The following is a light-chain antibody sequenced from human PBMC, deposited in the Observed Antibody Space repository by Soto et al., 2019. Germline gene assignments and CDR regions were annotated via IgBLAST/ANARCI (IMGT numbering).Light chain of an antibody. CDR1: QSISSW. CDR2: KAS. V-gene: IGKV1-5*03. CDR3: QQYNSYSPLT. Sequence: IQMTQSPSTLSASVGDRVTITCRASQSISSWLAWYQQKPGKAPKLLIYKASSLESGVPSRFSGSGSGTEFTLTISSLQPDDFATYYCQQYNSYSPLTFGRGTKVDIK. J-gene: IGKJ4*01.